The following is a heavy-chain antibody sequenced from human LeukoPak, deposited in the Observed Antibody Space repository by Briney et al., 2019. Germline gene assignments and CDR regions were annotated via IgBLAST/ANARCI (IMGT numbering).Heavy chain of an antibody. Sequence: PGGSLRLSCAASGFTFGSYAMSWVRQAPGKGLEWVSTISGSGGTTYYADSVKGRFTLSRDNSKNTLYLQMNSLRAEDTAVYYCAKDNAYYYADYWGQGTLVTVSS. CDR2: ISGSGGTT. CDR1: GFTFGSYA. D-gene: IGHD3-10*01. CDR3: AKDNAYYYADY. V-gene: IGHV3-23*01. J-gene: IGHJ4*02.